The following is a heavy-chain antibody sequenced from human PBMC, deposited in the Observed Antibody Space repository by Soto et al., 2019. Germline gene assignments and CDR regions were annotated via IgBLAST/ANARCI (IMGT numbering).Heavy chain of an antibody. CDR2: IIPIFGTA. D-gene: IGHD2-15*01. Sequence: SVKVSCKASGGTFSSYAISWVRQAPGQGLEWMGGIIPIFGTANYAQKFQGRVTITADESTSTAYMELSSLRSEDTAVYYCASSVVVAATQWYFDYWGQGTLVTVSS. V-gene: IGHV1-69*13. CDR1: GGTFSSYA. J-gene: IGHJ4*02. CDR3: ASSVVVAATQWYFDY.